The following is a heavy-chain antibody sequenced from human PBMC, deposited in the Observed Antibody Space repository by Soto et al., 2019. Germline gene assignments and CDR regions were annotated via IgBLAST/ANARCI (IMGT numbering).Heavy chain of an antibody. Sequence: SETLSLTCTVSGGSISSSSYYWGWIRQPPGKGLEWIGSIYYSGSTYYNPSLESRVTISVDTSKNQFSLKLSSVTAADTAVYYCARHGGRRGSQLHNFDYWGQGTLVTVSS. CDR3: ARHGGRRGSQLHNFDY. D-gene: IGHD2-2*01. CDR2: IYYSGST. V-gene: IGHV4-39*01. J-gene: IGHJ4*02. CDR1: GGSISSSSYY.